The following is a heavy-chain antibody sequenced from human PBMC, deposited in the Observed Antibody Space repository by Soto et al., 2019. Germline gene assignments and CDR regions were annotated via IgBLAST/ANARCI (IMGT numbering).Heavy chain of an antibody. CDR1: GFTFSSYA. V-gene: IGHV3-23*01. Sequence: GGSLRLSCAASGFTFSSYAMSWVRQAPGKGLEWVSAISGSGDSTYYADSVKGRFTISRDNSKNTLYLQMNSLRAEDTAVYYCAKESDSSGYYYYYGMDVWGQGTTVTVSS. CDR2: ISGSGDST. D-gene: IGHD3-22*01. CDR3: AKESDSSGYYYYYGMDV. J-gene: IGHJ6*02.